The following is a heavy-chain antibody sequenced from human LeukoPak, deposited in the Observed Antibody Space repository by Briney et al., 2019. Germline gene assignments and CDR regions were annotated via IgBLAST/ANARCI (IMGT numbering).Heavy chain of an antibody. D-gene: IGHD3-22*01. Sequence: SETLSLTCAVYGGSFSGYYWSWIRQHPGKGLEWIGYIYYSGSTYYNPSLKSRVTISVDTSKNQFSLKLSSVTAADTAVYYCARDSSGYKYYLDYWGQGTLVTVSS. CDR1: GGSFSGYY. CDR3: ARDSSGYKYYLDY. J-gene: IGHJ4*02. V-gene: IGHV4-31*11. CDR2: IYYSGST.